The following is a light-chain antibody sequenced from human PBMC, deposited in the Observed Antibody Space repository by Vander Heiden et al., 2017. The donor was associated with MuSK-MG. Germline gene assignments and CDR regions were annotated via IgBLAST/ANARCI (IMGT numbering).Light chain of an antibody. CDR1: QSISSW. CDR3: QQDNSYAWT. J-gene: IGKJ1*01. CDR2: KAS. Sequence: DIQMTQSPSTLSASVGDRVTITCRASQSISSWLAWYQQKPGKAPKLLIYKASSFESGVPSRFRGRGSGTEFTLTIRSLQPDDFATYYCQQDNSYAWTFGQGTKVEIK. V-gene: IGKV1-5*03.